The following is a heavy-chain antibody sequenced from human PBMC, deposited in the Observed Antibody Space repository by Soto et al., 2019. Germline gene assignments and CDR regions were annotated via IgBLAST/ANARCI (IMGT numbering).Heavy chain of an antibody. J-gene: IGHJ4*02. CDR3: ASTYYDFWSGYSAPTFDY. CDR2: ISSSSSTI. V-gene: IGHV3-48*01. Sequence: EVQLVESGGGLVQPGGSLRLSCAASGFTFSSYSMNWVRQAPGKGLEWVSYISSSSSTIYYADSVKGRFTISRDNAKNSLYLQMNSLRAEDTAVYYCASTYYDFWSGYSAPTFDYWGQGTLATVSS. D-gene: IGHD3-3*01. CDR1: GFTFSSYS.